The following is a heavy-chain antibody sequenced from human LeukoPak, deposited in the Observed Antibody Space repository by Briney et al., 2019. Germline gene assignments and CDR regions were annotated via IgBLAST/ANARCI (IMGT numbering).Heavy chain of an antibody. D-gene: IGHD3-10*01. CDR1: GFIFSRYG. V-gene: IGHV3-33*01. Sequence: GRSLRLSCAASGFIFSRYGMHWVRQAPGKGLEWVAVIWYDGTDKYYADSVRGRFTISRDNSKNTLYLQMNSLRAEDTAVYYCARANYGSGSNYYYGMDVWGKGTMVTVSS. J-gene: IGHJ6*04. CDR3: ARANYGSGSNYYYGMDV. CDR2: IWYDGTDK.